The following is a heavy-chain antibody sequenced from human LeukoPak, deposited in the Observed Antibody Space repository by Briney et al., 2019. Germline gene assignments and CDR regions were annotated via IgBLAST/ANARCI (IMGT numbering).Heavy chain of an antibody. Sequence: PGGSLRLSCAASGFTFSSYEIHWVRQAPGKGLEWVSKIGGIGSIMYADAVKGRFTISRDTSKNTLYLQMNSLRAEDTAVYHCAKESSGWYGFDYWGQGTLVIVSS. J-gene: IGHJ4*02. V-gene: IGHV3-48*03. CDR2: IGGIGSIM. D-gene: IGHD6-19*01. CDR1: GFTFSSYE. CDR3: AKESSGWYGFDY.